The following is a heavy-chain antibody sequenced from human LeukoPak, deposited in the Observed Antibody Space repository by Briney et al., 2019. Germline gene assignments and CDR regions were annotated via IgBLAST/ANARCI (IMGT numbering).Heavy chain of an antibody. CDR3: ARGRGTYCSCTSCYYYYYYGMDV. Sequence: ASVKVSCKASGYTFTGYYMHWVRQAPGQGLEWMGWINPNSGGTNYAQKFQGWVTMTRDTSISTAYMELSRLRSDDTAVYYCARGRGTYCSCTSCYYYYYYGMDVWGKGTTVTVSS. CDR1: GYTFTGYY. J-gene: IGHJ6*04. CDR2: INPNSGGT. V-gene: IGHV1-2*04. D-gene: IGHD2-2*01.